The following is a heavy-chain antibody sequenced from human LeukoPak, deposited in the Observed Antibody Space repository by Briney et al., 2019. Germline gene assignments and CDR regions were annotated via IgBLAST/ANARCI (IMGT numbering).Heavy chain of an antibody. CDR3: ARGGGLDV. CDR1: GFTISSYA. V-gene: IGHV3-30*04. J-gene: IGHJ6*02. CDR2: ISYDGSNK. D-gene: IGHD3-16*01. Sequence: PGGSLRISCAASGFTISSYAMHWVRQDPGKGLEWVAVISYDGSNKYYADSVKGRFTISRDNSKNSLYLQMSNLRAEDTAVYFCARGGGLDVWGQGATVTVSS.